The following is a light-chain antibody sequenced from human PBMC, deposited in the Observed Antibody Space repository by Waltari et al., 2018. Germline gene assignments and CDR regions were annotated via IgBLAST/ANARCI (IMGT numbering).Light chain of an antibody. V-gene: IGLV2-23*01. CDR3: CSYVGGAKVT. J-gene: IGLJ2*01. CDR1: ASDAGPYKL. Sequence: QSALTQPASVSGSPGQSITFSCTGTASDAGPYKLVSLYQHHSGTAPKLIIYDGDKLPSGFSIRFSVSKSVYTASLTISVLHSEVEADYYCCSYVGGAKVTFGGGTKVTVL. CDR2: DGD.